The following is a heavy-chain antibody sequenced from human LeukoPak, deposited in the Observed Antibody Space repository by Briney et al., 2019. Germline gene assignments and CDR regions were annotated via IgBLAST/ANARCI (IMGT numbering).Heavy chain of an antibody. CDR2: ISYDGSNK. CDR3: ARDLALWFGEILGEQV. CDR1: GFTFSSCG. J-gene: IGHJ6*02. V-gene: IGHV3-30*03. D-gene: IGHD3-10*01. Sequence: GGSLRLSCAASGFTFSSCGMHWVRQAPGKGLEWVAVISYDGSNKYYADSVKGRFTISRDNSKNTLYLQMNSLRAEDTAVYYCARDLALWFGEILGEQVWGQGTTVTVSS.